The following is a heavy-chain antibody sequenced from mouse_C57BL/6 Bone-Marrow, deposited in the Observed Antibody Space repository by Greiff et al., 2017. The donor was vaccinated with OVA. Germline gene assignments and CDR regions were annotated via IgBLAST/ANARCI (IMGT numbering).Heavy chain of an antibody. Sequence: VKLMESGAELARPGASVKLSCKASGYTFTSYGISWVKQRTGQGLEWIGEIYPRSGNTYYNEKFKGKATLTADKSSSTAYMELRSLTSEDSAVYFCARHRFAYWGQGTLVTVSA. CDR3: ARHRFAY. CDR2: IYPRSGNT. J-gene: IGHJ3*01. CDR1: GYTFTSYG. V-gene: IGHV1-81*01.